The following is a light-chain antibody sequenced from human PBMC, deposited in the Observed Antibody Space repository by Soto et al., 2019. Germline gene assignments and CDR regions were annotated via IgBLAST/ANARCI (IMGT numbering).Light chain of an antibody. J-gene: IGKJ1*01. CDR2: GAS. CDR1: QSVSNN. Sequence: EIVMTQSPATLSVSPGERATLSCRASQSVSNNLAWYQQKPGQAPRLLIYGASTRATGIPARFSGSGSGTDFTLTISSLQSEDFAVYYCQQYNNWWTFGQGTKVEIK. V-gene: IGKV3-15*01. CDR3: QQYNNWWT.